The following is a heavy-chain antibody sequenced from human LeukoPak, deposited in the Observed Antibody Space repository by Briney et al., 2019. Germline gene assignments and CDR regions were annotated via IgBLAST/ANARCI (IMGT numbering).Heavy chain of an antibody. CDR3: ATSPSSGWYPDY. J-gene: IGHJ4*02. V-gene: IGHV1-69*05. CDR1: GDTFSSYA. Sequence: SVKVSCKASGDTFSSYAISWVRQAPGQGLERMGGIIPIFGTANYAQKFQGRVTITTDESTSTAYMELSSLRSEDTAVYYCATSPSSGWYPDYWGQGTLVTVSS. D-gene: IGHD6-19*01. CDR2: IIPIFGTA.